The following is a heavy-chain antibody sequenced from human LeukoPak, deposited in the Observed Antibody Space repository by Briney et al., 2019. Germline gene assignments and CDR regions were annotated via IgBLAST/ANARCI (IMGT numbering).Heavy chain of an antibody. CDR1: GFTFGSYS. D-gene: IGHD3-22*01. CDR2: ISSSSSYI. V-gene: IGHV3-21*01. CDR3: ASNSYDSSGYYYS. J-gene: IGHJ4*02. Sequence: GSLRLSCAASGFTFGSYSMNWVRQAPGKGLEWVSSISSSSSYIYYADSVKGRFTISRDNAKNSLYLQMNSLRAEDTAVYYCASNSYDSSGYYYSWGQGTLVTVSS.